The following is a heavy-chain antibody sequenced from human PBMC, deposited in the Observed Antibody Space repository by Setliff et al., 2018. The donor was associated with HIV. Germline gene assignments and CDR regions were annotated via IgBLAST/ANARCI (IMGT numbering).Heavy chain of an antibody. Sequence: PSETLSLTCSVSGASISIDHWSWIRQSPGKGLEWIGYIYHTGTTNYSPSLESRVTISIDTSKNQFSLNLRSVTAADTATYYCGRVALSITRSTRRAFDIWGQGTMVTVSS. V-gene: IGHV4-59*01. CDR1: GASISIDH. CDR2: IYHTGTT. CDR3: GRVALSITRSTRRAFDI. J-gene: IGHJ3*02. D-gene: IGHD3-10*01.